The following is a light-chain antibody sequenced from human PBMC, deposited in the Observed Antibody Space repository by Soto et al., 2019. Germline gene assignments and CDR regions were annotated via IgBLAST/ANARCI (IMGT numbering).Light chain of an antibody. Sequence: ETVMTQSPATLSVSPGERATLSCRASESVSSNLVWYQQKPGQAPRLRIYGASTRVTGIPARFSGSGSGTEFTLTISSLQSEDFAVYYCLQYKNWPRTFGQGTKVEIK. CDR2: GAS. J-gene: IGKJ1*01. CDR1: ESVSSN. V-gene: IGKV3-15*01. CDR3: LQYKNWPRT.